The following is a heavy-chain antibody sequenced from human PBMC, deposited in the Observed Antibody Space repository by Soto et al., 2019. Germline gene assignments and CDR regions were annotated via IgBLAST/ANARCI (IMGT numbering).Heavy chain of an antibody. D-gene: IGHD2-2*01. V-gene: IGHV4-30-2*01. Sequence: PSETLSLTCAVSGGSISSGGYSWSWIRQPPGKGLEWIGYIYHTGSTYSNPSLKSRVTISVDRSKNQFSLKLSPVTAADTAVYYCARGNYAANWFDPWGQGTLVTVSS. CDR1: GGSISSGGYS. CDR2: IYHTGST. CDR3: ARGNYAANWFDP. J-gene: IGHJ5*02.